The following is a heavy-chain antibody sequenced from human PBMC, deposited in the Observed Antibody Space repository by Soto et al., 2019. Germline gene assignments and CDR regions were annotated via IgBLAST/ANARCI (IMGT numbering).Heavy chain of an antibody. CDR2: ISGSTI. J-gene: IGHJ4*02. CDR1: GFTFSSYA. V-gene: IGHV3-23*01. Sequence: EVQLLESGGGLVQPGGSLRLSCAASGFTFSSYAMSWVRQAPGKGLEWVSAISGSTIYYADSVKGRFTISRDNAKNSLYLQMNSLRAEDTAVYYCARGLRGWLKGGDYWGQGTLVTVSS. D-gene: IGHD2-21*01. CDR3: ARGLRGWLKGGDY.